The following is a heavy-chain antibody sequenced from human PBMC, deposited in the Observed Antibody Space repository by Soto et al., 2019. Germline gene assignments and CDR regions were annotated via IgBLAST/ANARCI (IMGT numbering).Heavy chain of an antibody. V-gene: IGHV4-59*02. CDR3: ARSYYDTTGFAVDP. D-gene: IGHD3-22*01. CDR1: GDSVNTGY. CDR2: MYFGGSF. Sequence: SETLSLTCSVSGDSVNTGYWSWIRQPPGKGLEWIGFMYFGGSFNYNPSLTSRVTISVDSSKNQFYLKVTSVTAADTAVYYCARSYYDTTGFAVDPWGQGTLVTVSS. J-gene: IGHJ5*02.